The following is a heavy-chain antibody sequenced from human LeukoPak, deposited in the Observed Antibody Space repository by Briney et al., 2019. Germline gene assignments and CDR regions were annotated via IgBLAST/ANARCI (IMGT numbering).Heavy chain of an antibody. Sequence: GGSLRLSCAASGFTFSSYAMSWVRQAPGKGLEWVSAISGSGGSTYYADSVKGRFTISRDNSKNTLYLQMNSLRAEDTAVYYCAKGREGHDFWSGYLHFDYWGQGTLVTVSS. V-gene: IGHV3-23*01. J-gene: IGHJ4*02. CDR1: GFTFSSYA. CDR3: AKGREGHDFWSGYLHFDY. D-gene: IGHD3-3*01. CDR2: ISGSGGST.